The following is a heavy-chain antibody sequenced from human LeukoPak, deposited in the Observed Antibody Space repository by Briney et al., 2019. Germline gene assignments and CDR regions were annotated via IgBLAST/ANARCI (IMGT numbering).Heavy chain of an antibody. J-gene: IGHJ4*02. D-gene: IGHD3-10*01. CDR2: IYYSGST. Sequence: SETLSLTCTVSGGSISSYYWSWIRQPPGKGLEWIGYIYYSGSTNYNPSLKSRVTISVDTSKNQFSLKLSSVTAADTAVYYCARFSRSSGSYYNDFDYWGQGALVTVSS. V-gene: IGHV4-59*08. CDR3: ARFSRSSGSYYNDFDY. CDR1: GGSISSYY.